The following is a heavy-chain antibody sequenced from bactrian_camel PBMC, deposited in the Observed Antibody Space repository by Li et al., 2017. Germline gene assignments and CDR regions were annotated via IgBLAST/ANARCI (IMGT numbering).Heavy chain of an antibody. CDR2: IYSDGSNT. J-gene: IGHJ6*01. D-gene: IGHD2*01. V-gene: IGHV3-2*01. Sequence: HVQLVESGGGLVQPGGSLRLSCAASGFTFSSYYMSWVRQAPGKGLEWVSSIYSDGSNTYYADSVKGRFAISRDNTQNMVYLQMNSLKSEDTALYYCTTSGDTYVGNYYVFGYWGQGTQVTVS. CDR1: GFTFSSYY. CDR3: TTSGDTYVGNYYVFGY.